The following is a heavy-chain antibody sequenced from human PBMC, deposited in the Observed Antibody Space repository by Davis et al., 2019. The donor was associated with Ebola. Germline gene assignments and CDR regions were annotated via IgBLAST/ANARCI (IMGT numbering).Heavy chain of an antibody. CDR3: ARGYWGSGWFDP. V-gene: IGHV4-34*01. D-gene: IGHD7-27*01. CDR2: INHSGST. J-gene: IGHJ5*02. Sequence: SEPLSLTCAVYGGSFSGYYWSWIRQPPGKGLEWIGEINHSGSTNYNPSLKSRVTISVDTSKNQFSLKLSSVTAADTAVYYCARGYWGSGWFDPWGQGTLVTVSS. CDR1: GGSFSGYY.